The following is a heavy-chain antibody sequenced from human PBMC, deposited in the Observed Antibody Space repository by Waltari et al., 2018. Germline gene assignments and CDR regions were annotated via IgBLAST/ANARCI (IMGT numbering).Heavy chain of an antibody. Sequence: QLQLQESGPGLVKPSETLSLTCTVSGGSISSSSYYWGWIRQPPGKGLEWIGSIYYSGSTYYNPSRKSRVTISVDTSKNQFSLKLSSVTAADTAVYYCVRDKSSSWYRDFDYWGQGTLVTVSS. J-gene: IGHJ4*02. D-gene: IGHD6-13*01. CDR3: VRDKSSSWYRDFDY. CDR1: GGSISSSSYY. CDR2: IYYSGST. V-gene: IGHV4-39*07.